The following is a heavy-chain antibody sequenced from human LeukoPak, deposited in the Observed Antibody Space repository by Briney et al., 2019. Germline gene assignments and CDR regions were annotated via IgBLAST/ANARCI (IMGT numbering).Heavy chain of an antibody. CDR3: ARVGITGTFDY. J-gene: IGHJ4*02. CDR1: GFSFSRYG. V-gene: IGHV3-30*02. D-gene: IGHD1-20*01. CDR2: IRYDGSDK. Sequence: GGSLRLSCAASGFSFSRYGMNWVRQAPGKGLEWVTFIRYDGSDKFYADSVKGRFTISRDNSKNTVYLQMNSLRGEDSAVYYCARVGITGTFDYWGQGTLVTVSS.